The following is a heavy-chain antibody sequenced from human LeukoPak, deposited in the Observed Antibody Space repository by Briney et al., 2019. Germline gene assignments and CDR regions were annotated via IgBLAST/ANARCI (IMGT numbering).Heavy chain of an antibody. Sequence: GGSLRLSCTASGFTFGDHAMSWVRQAPGKGLEWVGFIRSKAYGGTTEYAASVKGRFTISRDDSKSIAYLQMNSLKTEDTAVYYCTRDRVPAAMYSWFDPWGQGTLVTVSS. CDR1: GFTFGDHA. V-gene: IGHV3-49*04. D-gene: IGHD2-2*01. CDR2: IRSKAYGGTT. CDR3: TRDRVPAAMYSWFDP. J-gene: IGHJ5*02.